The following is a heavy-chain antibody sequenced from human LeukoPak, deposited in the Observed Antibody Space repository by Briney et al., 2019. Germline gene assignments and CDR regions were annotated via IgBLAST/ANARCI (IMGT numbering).Heavy chain of an antibody. D-gene: IGHD2-2*01. CDR3: ARGPRLDGVPAPRGLGYYYCMDV. CDR2: INAGNGNT. Sequence: ASVKVSCKASGYSFTNYAMHWVRQAPGQRLEWMGWINAGNGNTKYSQDFQGRVTIISDTSAKTSYMQLSSLRSDDMAIYYCARGPRLDGVPAPRGLGYYYCMDVWGKGTTVTVSS. V-gene: IGHV1-3*03. J-gene: IGHJ6*03. CDR1: GYSFTNYA.